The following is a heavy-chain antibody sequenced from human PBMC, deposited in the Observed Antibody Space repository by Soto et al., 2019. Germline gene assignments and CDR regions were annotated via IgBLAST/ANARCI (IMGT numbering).Heavy chain of an antibody. J-gene: IGHJ6*02. D-gene: IGHD3-16*01. Sequence: ASVKVSCKASGYTFTSYGISWVRQAPGQGLEWMGWISAYNGNTNYAQKLQGRVTMTTDTSTSTTYMELRSLRSDDTAVYYCARGITFGGVLNGMDVWGHGTTVTVTS. CDR3: ARGITFGGVLNGMDV. V-gene: IGHV1-18*01. CDR1: GYTFTSYG. CDR2: ISAYNGNT.